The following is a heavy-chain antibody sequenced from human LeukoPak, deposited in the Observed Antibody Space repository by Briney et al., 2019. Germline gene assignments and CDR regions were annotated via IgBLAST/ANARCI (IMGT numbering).Heavy chain of an antibody. CDR1: GYPFPSYW. J-gene: IGHJ6*04. CDR2: IYPDDSKT. CDR3: ARSRFGGYAMDV. D-gene: IGHD3-10*01. V-gene: IGHV5-51*01. Sequence: GESLKISCKASGYPFPSYWIGWVRQMPGKGLEWMGLIYPDDSKTKYGSSFQGLVTMSADKTITPAYLQWSSLEASDTAIYYCARSRFGGYAMDVWGKGTTVTVAS.